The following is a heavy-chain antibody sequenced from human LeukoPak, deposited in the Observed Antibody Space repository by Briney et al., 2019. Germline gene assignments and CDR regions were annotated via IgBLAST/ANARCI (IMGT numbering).Heavy chain of an antibody. D-gene: IGHD3-22*01. CDR3: ARDLYYDSSGYYGMDV. V-gene: IGHV1-69*13. J-gene: IGHJ6*02. CDR1: GGTFSSYA. CDR2: IIPIFGTA. Sequence: ASVKVSCKASGGTFSSYAISWVRQAPGQGLEWMGGIIPIFGTASYAQKFQGRVTITADESTSTAYMELSSLRSEDTAVYYCARDLYYDSSGYYGMDVWGQGTTVTVSS.